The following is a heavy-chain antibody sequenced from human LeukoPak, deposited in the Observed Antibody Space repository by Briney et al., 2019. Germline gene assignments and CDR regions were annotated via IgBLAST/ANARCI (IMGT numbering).Heavy chain of an antibody. D-gene: IGHD3-10*01. Sequence: ASVKVSCKASGGTFISYAIRWVRQAPGEGLEWMGWINPKSGGTNYAQKFQGRVTMTRDTSISTAYMDMSSLRSDDTAVYYCARNLWFGESSDAFDMWGQGTMVTVSS. CDR1: GGTFISYA. J-gene: IGHJ3*02. V-gene: IGHV1-2*02. CDR3: ARNLWFGESSDAFDM. CDR2: INPKSGGT.